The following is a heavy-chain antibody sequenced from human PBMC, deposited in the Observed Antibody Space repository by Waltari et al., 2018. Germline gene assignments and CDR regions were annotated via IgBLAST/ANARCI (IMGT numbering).Heavy chain of an antibody. CDR2: IWEDGSNK. CDR1: GFTFSSYG. D-gene: IGHD3-3*01. J-gene: IGHJ4*02. Sequence: QVQLVESGGGVVQPGRSLRLSCAASGFTFSSYGMHWVRQAPGKGLEWVAVIWEDGSNKYYADSVKVRFTISRDNSKNTLYLQMNSLRAEDTAVYYCAIQISGVVFWGQGTLVTVSS. V-gene: IGHV3-33*01. CDR3: AIQISGVVF.